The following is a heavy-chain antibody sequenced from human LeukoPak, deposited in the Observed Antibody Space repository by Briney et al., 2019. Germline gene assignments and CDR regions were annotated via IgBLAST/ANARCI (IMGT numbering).Heavy chain of an antibody. CDR2: ISYDGSNK. Sequence: GGSLRLSCAASGFTFSSYGMHCVRQAPGKGLEWVAVISYDGSNKYYADSVKGRFTISRDNSKNTLCLQMNSLRAEDTAVYYCARGGGLDVWGQGATVTVSS. CDR3: ARGGGLDV. V-gene: IGHV3-30*03. D-gene: IGHD3-16*01. J-gene: IGHJ6*02. CDR1: GFTFSSYG.